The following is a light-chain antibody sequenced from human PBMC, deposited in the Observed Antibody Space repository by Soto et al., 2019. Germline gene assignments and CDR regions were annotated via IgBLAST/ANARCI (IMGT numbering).Light chain of an antibody. CDR3: QQTYSNPVT. V-gene: IGKV1-5*03. Sequence: DIQMTQSPSTLSASVGDRVTITCRASQSISSWLAWYQQKPGKAPKLLIYKASSLESGVPSRFSGSGSGTEFTLTISSLQPDDFATYYCQQTYSNPVTFGQGTKGDIK. CDR1: QSISSW. J-gene: IGKJ1*01. CDR2: KAS.